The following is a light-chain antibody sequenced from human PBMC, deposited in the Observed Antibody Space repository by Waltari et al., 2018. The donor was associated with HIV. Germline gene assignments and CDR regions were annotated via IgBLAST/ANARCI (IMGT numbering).Light chain of an antibody. CDR1: RSILHSSDNRNY. V-gene: IGKV4-1*01. CDR2: GAS. CDR3: QQYFRIPPT. Sequence: DIVMTQSPDSLPVSLGERATINCTSSRSILHSSDNRNYLAWYQQKPRQPPKLLISGASSRESGVPDRFSGSGSGTAFTLTITRLQAEDVAVYHCQQYFRIPPTFGGGTKVEIK. J-gene: IGKJ4*01.